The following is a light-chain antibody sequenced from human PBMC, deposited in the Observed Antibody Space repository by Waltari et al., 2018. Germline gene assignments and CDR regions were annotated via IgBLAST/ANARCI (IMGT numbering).Light chain of an antibody. CDR1: KSLLYSSYNRNY. CDR2: GAY. V-gene: IGKV4-1*01. Sequence: DIVLTQSPDSLAVSLGERVTSNCKSSKSLLYSSYNRNYLAWYQQRAGQSPKLLIYGAYTREMGVPGRFRGSGSVTDFTLTISSLQAEDVAIYYCQQYFTTPYTFGRGTKLEIK. CDR3: QQYFTTPYT. J-gene: IGKJ2*01.